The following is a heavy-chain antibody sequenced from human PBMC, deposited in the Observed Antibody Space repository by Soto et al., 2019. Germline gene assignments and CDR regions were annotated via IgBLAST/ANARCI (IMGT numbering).Heavy chain of an antibody. CDR1: GYKFTSSW. V-gene: IGHV5-51*01. J-gene: IGHJ5*02. D-gene: IGHD3-22*01. CDR2: IFPSASDT. Sequence: LGESLKISCRTSGYKFTSSWIAWARQIPGKGLEWMGLIFPSASDTRYSPSFQGQVTISADRSTSTVFLQWASLKASDTAVYFCARIDKSCYFNWFDPWGQGTLVTVSS. CDR3: ARIDKSCYFNWFDP.